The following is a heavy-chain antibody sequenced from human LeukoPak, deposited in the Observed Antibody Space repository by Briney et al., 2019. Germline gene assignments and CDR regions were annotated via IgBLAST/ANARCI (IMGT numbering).Heavy chain of an antibody. CDR2: IYSGGTT. D-gene: IGHD3-16*01. Sequence: PGGSLRLSCAASGFTVINNYMTWVRQAPGKGLEWVSVIYSGGTTHYADSVKGRFTISRDNSKNTLYLQMNSLRVDDTAVYYCSTSPSWGAWAKGTTVTVSS. V-gene: IGHV3-53*01. CDR1: GFTVINNY. CDR3: STSPSWGA. J-gene: IGHJ6*04.